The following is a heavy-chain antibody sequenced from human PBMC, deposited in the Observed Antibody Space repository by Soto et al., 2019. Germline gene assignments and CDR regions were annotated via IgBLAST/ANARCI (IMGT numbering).Heavy chain of an antibody. CDR3: AKDFGYYGSWSYYTPHYYYYYGMDV. D-gene: IGHD3-10*01. CDR2: ISYDGSNK. Sequence: QVQLVESGGGVVQPGRSLRLSCAASGFTFSSYGMHWVRQAPGKGLEWVAVISYDGSNKYYEDSVKGRFTISRDNSKNTLYLQMNSLRAEDTAVYYCAKDFGYYGSWSYYTPHYYYYYGMDVWGQGTTVTVSS. V-gene: IGHV3-30*18. CDR1: GFTFSSYG. J-gene: IGHJ6*02.